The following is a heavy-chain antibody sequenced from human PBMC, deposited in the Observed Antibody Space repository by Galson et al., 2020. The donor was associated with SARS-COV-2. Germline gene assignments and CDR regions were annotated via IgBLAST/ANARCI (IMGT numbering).Heavy chain of an antibody. Sequence: SETLSLTCTVSGGSISSHYWSWIRQPPGKGLEWIGYIYYSGSTNYNPSLKSRVTISVDTSKNQFSLKLSSVTAADTAVYYCARDRGGGYIYYFDYWGQGTLVTVSS. CDR3: ARDRGGGYIYYFDY. D-gene: IGHD5-12*01. CDR2: IYYSGST. J-gene: IGHJ4*02. CDR1: GGSISSHY. V-gene: IGHV4-59*11.